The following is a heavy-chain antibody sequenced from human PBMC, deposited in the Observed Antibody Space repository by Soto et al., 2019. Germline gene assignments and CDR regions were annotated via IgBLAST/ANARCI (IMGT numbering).Heavy chain of an antibody. CDR3: ARDSYYYDSSGYKLAQFDY. D-gene: IGHD3-22*01. J-gene: IGHJ4*02. CDR1: GFTVSSNY. Sequence: GGSLRLSCAASGFTVSSNYMSWVRQAPGKGLEWVSVIYSGGSTYYAGSVKGRFTISRDNSKNTLYLQMNSLRAEDTAVYYCARDSYYYDSSGYKLAQFDYWGQGTLVTVSS. CDR2: IYSGGST. V-gene: IGHV3-66*01.